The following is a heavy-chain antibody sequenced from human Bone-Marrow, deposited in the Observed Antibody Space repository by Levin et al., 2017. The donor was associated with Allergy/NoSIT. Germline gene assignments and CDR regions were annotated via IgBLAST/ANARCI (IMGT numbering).Heavy chain of an antibody. CDR3: AGRDIVLVPAATNYYYDGMDV. CDR1: GGSISSGGYY. D-gene: IGHD2-2*01. CDR2: IYYSGST. Sequence: PSETLSLTCTVSGGSISSGGYYWSWIRQHPGKGLEWIGYIYYSGSTYYNPSLKSRVTISVDTSKNQFSLKLSSVTAADTAVYYCAGRDIVLVPAATNYYYDGMDVWGQGTTVTVSS. J-gene: IGHJ6*02. V-gene: IGHV4-31*03.